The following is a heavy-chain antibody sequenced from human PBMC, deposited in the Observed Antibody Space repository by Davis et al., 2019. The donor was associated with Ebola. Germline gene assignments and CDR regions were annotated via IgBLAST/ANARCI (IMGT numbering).Heavy chain of an antibody. D-gene: IGHD3-9*01. V-gene: IGHV3-21*01. J-gene: IGHJ6*02. CDR2: ISSSSSYI. CDR1: GFTFSSYS. CDR3: ARGDFDWLLSAYYYYYGMDV. Sequence: GESLKISCAASGFTFSSYSMNWVRQAPGKGLEWVSSISSSSSYIYYADSVKGRFTISRDNAKNSLYLQMNSLRAEDTAVYYCARGDFDWLLSAYYYYYGMDVWGQGTTVTVSS.